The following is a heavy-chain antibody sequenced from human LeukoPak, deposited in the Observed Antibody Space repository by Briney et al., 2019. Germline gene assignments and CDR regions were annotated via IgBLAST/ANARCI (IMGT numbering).Heavy chain of an antibody. D-gene: IGHD6-13*01. V-gene: IGHV4-39*01. CDR1: GSSISSSSYY. Sequence: PSETLSLTCTVSGSSISSSSYYWGWIRQPPGKGLEWIGSIYYSGSTYYNPSLKSRVTISVDTSKNQFSLKLSSVTAADTAVYYCARHVVPPDRYSSSRYAPWASNSVESYYFDYWGQGTLVTVSS. J-gene: IGHJ4*02. CDR3: ARHVVPPDRYSSSRYAPWASNSVESYYFDY. CDR2: IYYSGST.